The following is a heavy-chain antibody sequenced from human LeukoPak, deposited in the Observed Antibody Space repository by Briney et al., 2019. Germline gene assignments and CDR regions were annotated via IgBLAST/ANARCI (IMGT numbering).Heavy chain of an antibody. CDR3: ARDLDWLLYDY. D-gene: IGHD3-9*01. J-gene: IGHJ4*02. V-gene: IGHV3-74*01. CDR2: IKGDGSET. CDR1: GFRLTPYF. Sequence: GRSLRLSCAASGFRLTPYFMHWVRQVPGQGLVWVARIKGDGSETGYADSVKGRFTISRDTAKNTVYLQMNSLSAEDTALYYCARDLDWLLYDYWGQGTLVTVSS.